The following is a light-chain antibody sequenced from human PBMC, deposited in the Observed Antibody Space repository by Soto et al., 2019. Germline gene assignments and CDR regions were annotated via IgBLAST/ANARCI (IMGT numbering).Light chain of an antibody. CDR3: SSYTTIGTLAV. J-gene: IGLJ1*01. CDR2: EVS. CDR1: TSDVGGYKY. V-gene: IGLV2-14*01. Sequence: QSALIQPASVSGSPGQSITISCTGTTSDVGGYKYVSWYQQHPGKAPKLMIYEVSNRPSGVSNRFSGSKSGNTASLSISGLQAEDEADYYCSSYTTIGTLAVFGTGTKVTVL.